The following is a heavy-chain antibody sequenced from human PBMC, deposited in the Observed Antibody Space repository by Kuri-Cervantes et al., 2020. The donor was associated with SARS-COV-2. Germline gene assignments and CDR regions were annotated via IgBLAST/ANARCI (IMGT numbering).Heavy chain of an antibody. D-gene: IGHD4-23*01. J-gene: IGHJ4*02. CDR3: ARSGDYGGYYFDY. CDR1: GGSISSSSYY. Sequence: SETLSLTCTVSGGSISSSSYYWGWIRQPPGKGLEWIGSIYYSGSTYYNPPLKSRVTISVDTSKNQFSLKLSSVTAADTAVYYCARSGDYGGYYFDYWGQGTLVTVSS. CDR2: IYYSGST. V-gene: IGHV4-39*01.